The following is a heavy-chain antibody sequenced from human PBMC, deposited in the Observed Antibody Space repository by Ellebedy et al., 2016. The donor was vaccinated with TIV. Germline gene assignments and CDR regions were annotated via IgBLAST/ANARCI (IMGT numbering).Heavy chain of an antibody. CDR2: INHSGST. J-gene: IGHJ4*02. Sequence: SETLSLTXAVYGGSFSGHYWSWIRQPPGKGLEWIGEINHSGSTNYNPSLKSRVTISVDTSKNQFSLKLSSVTAADTAVYYCARVNWYSSGWYLGYWGQGTLVTVSS. D-gene: IGHD6-19*01. CDR1: GGSFSGHY. V-gene: IGHV4-34*01. CDR3: ARVNWYSSGWYLGY.